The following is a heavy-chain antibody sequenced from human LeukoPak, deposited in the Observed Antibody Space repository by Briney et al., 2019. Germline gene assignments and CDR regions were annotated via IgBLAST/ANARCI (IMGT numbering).Heavy chain of an antibody. V-gene: IGHV4-61*01. CDR1: RDSVISGSFY. D-gene: IGHD1-26*01. CDR2: ISYSGST. CDR3: ARDRRGVGAILSDY. Sequence: SETLSLTRTVSRDSVISGSFYWSWIRQPPGKGLEWIGYISYSGSTNYNPSLKSRVTISVDTSKNQFSLKLTSVTAADTAVYFCARDRRGVGAILSDYWGQGTLVTVSS. J-gene: IGHJ4*02.